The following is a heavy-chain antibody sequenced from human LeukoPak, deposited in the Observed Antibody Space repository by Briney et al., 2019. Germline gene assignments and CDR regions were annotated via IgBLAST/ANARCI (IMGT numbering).Heavy chain of an antibody. CDR1: GFSFSTYD. J-gene: IGHJ6*02. Sequence: GRSLRLACAAYGFSFSTYDMHWVRQAPGKGLEWVAVIWYDGSNKYYADSVKGRFTISRDNSKNTLYLQMNSLRAEDTAVYYCARAKGQLLPDYCYYYGMDVWGQGTTVTVSS. V-gene: IGHV3-33*08. D-gene: IGHD2-2*01. CDR3: ARAKGQLLPDYCYYYGMDV. CDR2: IWYDGSNK.